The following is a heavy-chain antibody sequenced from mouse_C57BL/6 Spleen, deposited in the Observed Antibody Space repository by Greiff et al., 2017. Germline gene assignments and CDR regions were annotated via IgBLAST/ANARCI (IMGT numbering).Heavy chain of an antibody. CDR2: ISNKANGYTT. Sequence: EVKLMESGGGLVQPGGSLSLSCAASGFTFTDYYMSWVRQPPGKALEWLGFISNKANGYTTEYSASVKGRFTISRDNSQSILYLQMNALRAEDSATYYCARDNPLTTILADWYFDVWGTGTTVTVSS. J-gene: IGHJ1*03. CDR1: GFTFTDYY. D-gene: IGHD1-1*01. CDR3: ARDNPLTTILADWYFDV. V-gene: IGHV7-3*01.